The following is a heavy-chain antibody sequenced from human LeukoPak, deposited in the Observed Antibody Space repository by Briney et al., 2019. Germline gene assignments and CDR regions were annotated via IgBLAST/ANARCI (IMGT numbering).Heavy chain of an antibody. Sequence: GRSLRLSCAASGFTFSSYGMHWVRQAPGKGLEWVAVISYDGSNKYYADSVKGRFTISRDNSKNTLYLQMNSLRAEDTAVYYCAKPGRNSEYSYDPWYFDLWGRGTLVTVSS. V-gene: IGHV3-30*18. D-gene: IGHD5-18*01. CDR1: GFTFSSYG. J-gene: IGHJ2*01. CDR2: ISYDGSNK. CDR3: AKPGRNSEYSYDPWYFDL.